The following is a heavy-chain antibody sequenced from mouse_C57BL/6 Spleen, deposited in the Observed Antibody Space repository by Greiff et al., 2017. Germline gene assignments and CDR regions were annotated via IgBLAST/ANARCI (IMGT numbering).Heavy chain of an antibody. CDR2: IHPNSGST. CDR1: GYTFTSYW. CDR3: ARKDDGYLPFAY. Sequence: QVQLKQPGAELVKPGASVKLSCKASGYTFTSYWMHWVKQRPGQGLEWIGMIHPNSGSTNYNEKFKSKATLTVDKSSSTAYMQLSSLTSEDSAVYYCARKDDGYLPFAYWGQGTLVTVSA. V-gene: IGHV1-64*01. J-gene: IGHJ3*01. D-gene: IGHD2-3*01.